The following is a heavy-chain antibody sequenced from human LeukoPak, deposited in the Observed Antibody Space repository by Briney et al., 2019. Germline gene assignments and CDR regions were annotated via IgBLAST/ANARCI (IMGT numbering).Heavy chain of an antibody. CDR3: ARAGSGYCTNGVCYGSRGFDY. D-gene: IGHD2-8*01. J-gene: IGHJ4*02. CDR1: GGSISSGSYY. V-gene: IGHV4-61*02. Sequence: KASETLSLTCTVSGGSISSGSYYWSWIRQPAGKGLEWIGRIYTSGNTNYNPSLKSRVTISVDTSKNQFSLKLSSVTAADTAVYYCARAGSGYCTNGVCYGSRGFDYWGQGTLVTVSS. CDR2: IYTSGNT.